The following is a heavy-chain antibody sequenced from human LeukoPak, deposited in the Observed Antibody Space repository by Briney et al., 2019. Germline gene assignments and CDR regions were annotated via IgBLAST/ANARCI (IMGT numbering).Heavy chain of an antibody. D-gene: IGHD3-16*01. CDR1: GGTFSSYA. V-gene: IGHV1-69*04. CDR3: VQQKNSDYFVDY. CDR2: LIPILDIA. Sequence: SVKVSCKASGGTFSSYAIIWVRQAPGQGLEWMGRLIPILDIANYAQKFQGRVTITADKSMSTAYMELSSLRPEDTAVYYCVQQKNSDYFVDYWGQGTLVTVSS. J-gene: IGHJ4*02.